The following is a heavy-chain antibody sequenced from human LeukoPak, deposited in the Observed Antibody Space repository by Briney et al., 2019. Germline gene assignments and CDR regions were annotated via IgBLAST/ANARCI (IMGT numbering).Heavy chain of an antibody. Sequence: PGGSLRLSCAASGFTFSSYGMHWVRQAPGKGLEWLANIEKHGSADYYVDSVKGRFTISRDNAKNSLSLQLDSLRVEDTAVYYCAREVPGVMVAFDLWGQGTMVTVS. CDR2: IEKHGSAD. D-gene: IGHD2-2*01. CDR1: GFTFSSYG. CDR3: AREVPGVMVAFDL. J-gene: IGHJ3*01. V-gene: IGHV3-7*01.